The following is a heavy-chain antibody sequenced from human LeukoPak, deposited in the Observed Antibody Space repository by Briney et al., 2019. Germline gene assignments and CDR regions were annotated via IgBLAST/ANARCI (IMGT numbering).Heavy chain of an antibody. J-gene: IGHJ4*02. CDR1: GFTFSSSD. CDR2: IRYDGSNK. D-gene: IGHD3-10*02. CDR3: ARGTMFPYYFDY. Sequence: GGSLRLSCAASGFTFSSSDMHWVRQAPGKGLEWVAFIRYDGSNKYYADSVKGRFTISRDNAKNSLYLQMNSLRAEDTAVYYCARGTMFPYYFDYWGQGTLVTVSS. V-gene: IGHV3-30*02.